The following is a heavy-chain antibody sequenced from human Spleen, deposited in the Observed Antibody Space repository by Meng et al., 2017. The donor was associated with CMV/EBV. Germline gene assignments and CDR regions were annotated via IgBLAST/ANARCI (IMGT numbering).Heavy chain of an antibody. CDR3: ARAPDYSNYGMDV. D-gene: IGHD4-11*01. CDR2: ISSSGSTI. CDR1: GFTFSDYY. V-gene: IGHV3-11*04. J-gene: IGHJ6*02. Sequence: GGSLRLSCAASGFTFSDYYMSWIRQAPGKGLELVSFISSSGSTIYYADSVKGRFTISRDNSKNTLYLQMNSLRAEDTAVYYCARAPDYSNYGMDVWGQGTTVTVSS.